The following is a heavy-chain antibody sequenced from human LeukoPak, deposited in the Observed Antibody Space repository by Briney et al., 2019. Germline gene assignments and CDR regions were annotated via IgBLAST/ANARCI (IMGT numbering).Heavy chain of an antibody. CDR3: ARVESWERSGSSQDAFDI. V-gene: IGHV1-46*04. D-gene: IGHD1-26*01. J-gene: IGHJ3*02. CDR1: GYTFTSYY. CDR2: INPSGGRT. Sequence: GASVKVSCKASGYTFTSYYMHWVRQAPGQGLEWMGIINPSGGRTSYAQKLQGRVTMTRDMSTSTVYMELSSLRSEDTAVYYCARVESWERSGSSQDAFDIWGQGTMVAVSS.